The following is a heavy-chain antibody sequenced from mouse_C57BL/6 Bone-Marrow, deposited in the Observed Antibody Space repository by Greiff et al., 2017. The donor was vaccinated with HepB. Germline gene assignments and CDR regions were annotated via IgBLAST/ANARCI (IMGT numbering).Heavy chain of an antibody. V-gene: IGHV4-1*01. CDR3: ASPYYGSSYGAMDY. CDR2: INPDSSTI. Sequence: EVKVVESGGGLVQPGGSLKLSCAASGIAFSRYWMSWVRRAPGKGLEWIGEINPDSSTINYAPSLKDKFIISRDNAKNTLYLQMSKVRSEDTALYYCASPYYGSSYGAMDYWGQGTSVTVSS. D-gene: IGHD1-1*01. CDR1: GIAFSRYW. J-gene: IGHJ4*01.